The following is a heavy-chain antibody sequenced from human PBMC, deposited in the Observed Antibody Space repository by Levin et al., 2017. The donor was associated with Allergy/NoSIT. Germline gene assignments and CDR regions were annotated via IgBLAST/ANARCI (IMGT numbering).Heavy chain of an antibody. Sequence: PGGSLRLSCAASGFTFSSYAMSWVRQAPGKGLEWVSAISGSGGSTYYADSVKGRFTISRDNSKNTLYLQMNSLRAEDTAVYYCAKGRGYCGGDCYSPFDYWGQGTLVTVSS. J-gene: IGHJ4*02. V-gene: IGHV3-23*01. CDR3: AKGRGYCGGDCYSPFDY. CDR1: GFTFSSYA. D-gene: IGHD2-21*02. CDR2: ISGSGGST.